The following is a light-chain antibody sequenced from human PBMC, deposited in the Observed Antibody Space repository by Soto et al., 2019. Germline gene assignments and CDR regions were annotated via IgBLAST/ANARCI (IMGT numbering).Light chain of an antibody. CDR3: QQRSNWSIT. V-gene: IGKV3-11*01. CDR1: QSVSSY. Sequence: ELVLTQSPGTLSLSPGERATLSCRASQSVSSYLAWYQQKPGQAPRLLIYDASNRETGIPARFSGSGSGTEFTLTISSLEPEDFAVYYCQQRSNWSITFGQGTRLEIK. CDR2: DAS. J-gene: IGKJ5*01.